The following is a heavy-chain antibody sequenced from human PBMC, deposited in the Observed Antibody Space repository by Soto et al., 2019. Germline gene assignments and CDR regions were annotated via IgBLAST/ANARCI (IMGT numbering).Heavy chain of an antibody. Sequence: PSETLSLTCAVSGGSISSGGYSWSWIRQPPGKGPEWIGYIYHSGSTYYNPSLKSRVTISVDRSKNQFSLKLSSVTAADTAVYYCARVSYYDSSGYYYEGGYFDYWGQGTLVTVSS. CDR3: ARVSYYDSSGYYYEGGYFDY. D-gene: IGHD3-22*01. V-gene: IGHV4-30-2*01. CDR2: IYHSGST. J-gene: IGHJ4*02. CDR1: GGSISSGGYS.